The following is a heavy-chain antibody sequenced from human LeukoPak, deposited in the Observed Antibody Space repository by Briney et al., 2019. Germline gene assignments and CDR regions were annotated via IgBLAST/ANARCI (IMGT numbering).Heavy chain of an antibody. Sequence: TSETLSLTCAVSGGSFSGFRWHWIRQPPGKGPEWIGEINHSGGTTYNPSLKSRVTISVDTSKIQFSLNLTSVTAADTAVYYCALELVVPAALERLNVFDIWGHGTMVTVSS. CDR3: ALELVVPAALERLNVFDI. J-gene: IGHJ3*02. CDR1: GGSFSGFR. CDR2: INHSGGT. V-gene: IGHV4-34*01. D-gene: IGHD2-2*01.